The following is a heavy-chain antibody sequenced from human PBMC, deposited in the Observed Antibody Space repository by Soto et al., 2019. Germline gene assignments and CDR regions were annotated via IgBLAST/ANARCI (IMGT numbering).Heavy chain of an antibody. J-gene: IGHJ3*02. V-gene: IGHV1-69*13. Sequence: GASVKVXCKASGGTXSSCAISWVRQXPGQGLEWMGGIIPIFGTANYAQKFQGRVTITADESTSTAYMELSSLRSEDTAVYYCARARGRYGVNLGPMIFDIWGQGTMVTGSS. CDR1: GGTXSSCA. CDR3: ARARGRYGVNLGPMIFDI. D-gene: IGHD4-17*01. CDR2: IIPIFGTA.